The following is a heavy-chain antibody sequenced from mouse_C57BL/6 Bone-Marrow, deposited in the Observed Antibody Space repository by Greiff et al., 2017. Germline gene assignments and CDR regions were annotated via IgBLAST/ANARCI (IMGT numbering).Heavy chain of an antibody. CDR3: ARVLEWYFDV. CDR2: IYPGGGYT. J-gene: IGHJ1*03. Sequence: QVQLKQSGAELVRPGTSVKMSCKASGYTFTNYWIGWAKQRPGHGLEWIGDIYPGGGYTNYNEKFKGKAPLTADKSSSTAYMQFSSLTSEDSAIYYCARVLEWYFDVWGTGTTVTVSS. V-gene: IGHV1-63*01. CDR1: GYTFTNYW.